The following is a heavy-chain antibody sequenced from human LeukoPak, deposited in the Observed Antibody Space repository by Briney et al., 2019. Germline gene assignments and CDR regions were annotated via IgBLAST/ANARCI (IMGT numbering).Heavy chain of an antibody. CDR2: ISSSGNTI. Sequence: GGSLRLSCAASGFTFSSYEMNWVRQAPGKGLEWVSYISSSGNTIYYADSVKGRFTNSRDNANNSLYLQMNSLRAEDTAVYYCARDRADYVGAFDIWGQGTRVTVSS. V-gene: IGHV3-48*03. CDR1: GFTFSSYE. CDR3: ARDRADYVGAFDI. J-gene: IGHJ3*02. D-gene: IGHD4-17*01.